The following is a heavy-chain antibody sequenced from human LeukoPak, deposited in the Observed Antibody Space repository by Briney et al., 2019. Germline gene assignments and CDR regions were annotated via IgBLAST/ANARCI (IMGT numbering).Heavy chain of an antibody. CDR1: GGSISSSSYC. J-gene: IGHJ4*02. Sequence: PSETLSLTCTVSGGSISSSSYCWGWIRQPPGKGLEWIGSIYYSGSTYYNPSLKSRVNISVDTSKNQFSLKLSSVTAADTAVYYCARNVGSVLWFGELFDWGQGTLVTVCS. V-gene: IGHV4-39*01. CDR2: IYYSGST. CDR3: ARNVGSVLWFGELFD. D-gene: IGHD3-10*01.